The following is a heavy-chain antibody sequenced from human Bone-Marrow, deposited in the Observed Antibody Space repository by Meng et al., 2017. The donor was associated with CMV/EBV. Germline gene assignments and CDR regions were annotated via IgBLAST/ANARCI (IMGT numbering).Heavy chain of an antibody. Sequence: GGSLRLSCAASGFTFRSYYLNWVRQPPGKGLEWVSFISSTGYTYYADSVKGRFTISRDNTKNSLYLQMNSLRAEDTAVYYCARDLTLWGSSNKGRIRAGMDVWGQGTLVTVSS. V-gene: IGHV3-21*01. D-gene: IGHD6-13*01. J-gene: IGHJ4*02. CDR3: ARDLTLWGSSNKGRIRAGMDV. CDR1: GFTFRSYY. CDR2: ISSTGYT.